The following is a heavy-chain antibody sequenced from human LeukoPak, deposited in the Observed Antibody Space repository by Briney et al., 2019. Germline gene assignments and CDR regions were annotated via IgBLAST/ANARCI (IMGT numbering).Heavy chain of an antibody. CDR2: ISSGSSYI. J-gene: IGHJ4*02. V-gene: IGHV3-21*01. D-gene: IGHD3-22*01. CDR3: ARDPYYYDSSGYYLPGGMDS. CDR1: GFTFSTYN. Sequence: GRSLRLSCAASGFTFSTYNMNWVRQAPGKGLEWVSSISSGSSYIYYADSVKGRFTISRDNAKNSLYLQMNSLRAEDTAVYYCARDPYYYDSSGYYLPGGMDSWGQGTLVTVSS.